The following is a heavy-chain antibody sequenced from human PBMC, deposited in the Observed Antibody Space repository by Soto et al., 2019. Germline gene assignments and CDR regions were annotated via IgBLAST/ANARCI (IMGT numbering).Heavy chain of an antibody. J-gene: IGHJ6*02. CDR3: ATHGEITGTGGFKHGYYYYGMDV. CDR1: GYSFTSYW. D-gene: IGHD3-10*01. CDR2: IYPGDSDT. Sequence: GESLKISCKGSGYSFTSYWIGWVRQMPGKGLEWMGIIYPGDSDTRYSPSFQGQVTISADKSISTAYLQWSSLKASDTAMYYCATHGEITGTGGFKHGYYYYGMDVCGQGTTVTVSS. V-gene: IGHV5-51*01.